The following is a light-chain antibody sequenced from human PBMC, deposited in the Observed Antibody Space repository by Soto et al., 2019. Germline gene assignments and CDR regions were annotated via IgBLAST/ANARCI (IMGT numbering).Light chain of an antibody. Sequence: QSVLTQPASVSGSPGQSITISCTGTRSDVGSYNLVSWYQQHPGKAPKLMIYEGSKRPSGVSNRFSGSKSGNTASLTISVLQAEDEADYYCCSYAGSSTFGVFGGGTKLTVL. CDR1: RSDVGSYNL. CDR2: EGS. J-gene: IGLJ2*01. V-gene: IGLV2-23*03. CDR3: CSYAGSSTFGV.